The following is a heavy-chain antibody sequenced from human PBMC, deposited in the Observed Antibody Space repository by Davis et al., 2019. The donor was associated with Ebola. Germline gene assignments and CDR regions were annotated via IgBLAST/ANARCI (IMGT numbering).Heavy chain of an antibody. V-gene: IGHV3-30-3*01. J-gene: IGHJ6*02. CDR3: AKDYVVTTSQVIPYYGLDV. D-gene: IGHD2-21*02. Sequence: GESLKISCAASGFTFSSYAIHWVRQAPGKGLDWVAVIAYDGSTQYYADSVSGRFTISRDNSKNTLYLQMNSLRAEDTAVYFCAKDYVVTTSQVIPYYGLDVWGQGTTVTVSS. CDR2: IAYDGSTQ. CDR1: GFTFSSYA.